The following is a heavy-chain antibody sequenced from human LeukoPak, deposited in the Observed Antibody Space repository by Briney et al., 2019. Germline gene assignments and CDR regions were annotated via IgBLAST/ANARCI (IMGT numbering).Heavy chain of an antibody. J-gene: IGHJ4*02. D-gene: IGHD6-6*01. Sequence: SETLSLTCAVYGGSFSGYHWSWIRQPPGKGLEWIGEINHSGSTNYNPSLKSRVTISVDTSKNQFSLKLSSVTAADTAVYYCARRDDSYSSSPRDYWGQGTLVTVSS. CDR2: INHSGST. V-gene: IGHV4-34*01. CDR3: ARRDDSYSSSPRDY. CDR1: GGSFSGYH.